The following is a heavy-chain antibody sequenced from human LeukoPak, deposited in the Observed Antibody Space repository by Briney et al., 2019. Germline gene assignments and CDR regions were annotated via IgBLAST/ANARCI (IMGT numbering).Heavy chain of an antibody. J-gene: IGHJ4*02. V-gene: IGHV4-59*08. CDR2: IYYKGNT. CDR3: IGRDTRWNFSDY. Sequence: TSETLSLTCAVSGVSIHSHKCGVVRQPPGKGLEWIGDIYYKGNTNYNPSLKSRVTISLDKSKNHLSFKLTSVVAEHTSIYYCIGRDTRWNFSDYWGQGILVTVSS. CDR1: GVSIHSHK. D-gene: IGHD3/OR15-3a*01.